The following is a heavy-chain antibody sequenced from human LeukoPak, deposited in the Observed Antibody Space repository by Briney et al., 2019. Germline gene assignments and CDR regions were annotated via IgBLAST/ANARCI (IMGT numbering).Heavy chain of an antibody. CDR1: GFTFSSYW. CDR2: IKQDGSEK. Sequence: PGRSLRLSCAASGFTFSSYWMSWVRQAPGKGLEWVANIKQDGSEKYYVDSVKGRFTISRDNAKNSLYLQMNSLRAEDTAVYYCARDRPYSGSYYEYDYWGQGTLVTVSS. CDR3: ARDRPYSGSYYEYDY. J-gene: IGHJ4*02. D-gene: IGHD1-26*01. V-gene: IGHV3-7*01.